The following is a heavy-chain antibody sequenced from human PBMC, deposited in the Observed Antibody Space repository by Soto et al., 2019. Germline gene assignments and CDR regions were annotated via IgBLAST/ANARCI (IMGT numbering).Heavy chain of an antibody. J-gene: IGHJ5*02. CDR3: VRGGGGGRFDP. V-gene: IGHV3-11*06. Sequence: GGSLRLSCAGSGFTFGDSYMSWLRQAPGKGLEWLSYISPGSRYPAYADSVKGRFTISRDNAKRSLYLQMMSLTAEDTAIYYCVRGGGGGRFDPRGQVTIVPVSS. CDR1: GFTFGDSY. D-gene: IGHD2-15*01. CDR2: ISPGSRYP.